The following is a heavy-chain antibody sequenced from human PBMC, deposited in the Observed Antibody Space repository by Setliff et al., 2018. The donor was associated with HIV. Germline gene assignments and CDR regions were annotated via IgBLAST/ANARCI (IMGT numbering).Heavy chain of an antibody. CDR1: GFSIGNFYY. CDR3: ATPHREREDDAFDI. D-gene: IGHD1-1*01. V-gene: IGHV4-38-2*02. J-gene: IGHJ3*02. CDR2: MYPNGRT. Sequence: PSETLSFTCNVSGFSIGNFYYWGWVRQPPGKGLEWVGSMYPNGRTYYNPSVKSRVTISVDTSKNQFFLKLSSVTAADTAMYYCATPHREREDDAFDIWGQGTKVTVSS.